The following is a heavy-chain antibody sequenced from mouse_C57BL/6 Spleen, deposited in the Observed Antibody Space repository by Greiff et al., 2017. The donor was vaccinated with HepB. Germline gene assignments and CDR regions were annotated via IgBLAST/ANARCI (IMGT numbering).Heavy chain of an antibody. CDR3: ARSLYGNDYAMDY. J-gene: IGHJ4*01. V-gene: IGHV1-64*01. D-gene: IGHD2-1*01. Sequence: QVQLKQPGAELVKPGASVKLSCKASGYTFTSYWMHWVKQRPGQGLEWIGMIHPNSGSTNYNEKFKSKATLTVDKSSSTAYMQLSSLTSEDSAVYYCARSLYGNDYAMDYWGQGTSVTVSS. CDR1: GYTFTSYW. CDR2: IHPNSGST.